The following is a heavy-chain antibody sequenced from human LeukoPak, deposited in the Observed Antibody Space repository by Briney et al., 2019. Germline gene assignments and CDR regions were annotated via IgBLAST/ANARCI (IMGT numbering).Heavy chain of an antibody. V-gene: IGHV3-7*01. Sequence: GGSLRLSCAASGFNFSTYWMTWVRQAPGKGPEWVANIKQDGSEKYYVDSVKGRFTISRDNAKKSPYLQMNSLRVEDTAVYYCARQGVSGYGATYWGQGTLVTLSS. CDR2: IKQDGSEK. CDR3: ARQGVSGYGATY. CDR1: GFNFSTYW. J-gene: IGHJ4*02. D-gene: IGHD4/OR15-4a*01.